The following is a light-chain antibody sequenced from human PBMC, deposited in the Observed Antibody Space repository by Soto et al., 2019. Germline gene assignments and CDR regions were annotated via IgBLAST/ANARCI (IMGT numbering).Light chain of an antibody. CDR2: DAS. CDR3: QQRGDWPPAIT. CDR1: QSVGSY. Sequence: EIVLTQSPATLSLSPGERATLSCRASQSVGSYLAWFQQKPGQAPRLLIYDASDRAAGVPARFSGSGSGTDFTLTISSLEPEDFALYYCQQRGDWPPAITFGQGTRLE. V-gene: IGKV3-11*01. J-gene: IGKJ5*01.